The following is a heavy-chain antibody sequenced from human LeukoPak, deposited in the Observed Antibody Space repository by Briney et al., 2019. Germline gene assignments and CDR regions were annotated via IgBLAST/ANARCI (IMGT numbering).Heavy chain of an antibody. J-gene: IGHJ3*02. V-gene: IGHV1-18*01. CDR3: ARVFPYSGYEGAFDI. D-gene: IGHD5-12*01. CDR2: ISAYNGNT. Sequence: ASVKVSCKASGYTFTSYGISWVRQAPGRGLEWMGWISAYNGNTNYAQKLQGRVTMTTDTSTSTAYMELRSLRSDDTAVYYCARVFPYSGYEGAFDIWGQGTMVTVSS. CDR1: GYTFTSYG.